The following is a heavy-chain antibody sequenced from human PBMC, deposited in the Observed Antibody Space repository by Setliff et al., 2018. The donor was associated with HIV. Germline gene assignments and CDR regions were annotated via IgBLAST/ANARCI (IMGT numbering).Heavy chain of an antibody. J-gene: IGHJ6*03. D-gene: IGHD6-13*01. CDR2: INQDGSEK. V-gene: IGHV3-7*01. Sequence: GGSLRLSCATSKFTFSYYWMSWVRQAPGKGLEWVANINQDGSEKYYVDSVKGRFTISRDNSKTSLYLEMSSLRAEDTAVYYCARVGEESSSSWYANYYYYYYIDVWGKGTTVTVSS. CDR1: KFTFSYYW. CDR3: ARVGEESSSSWYANYYYYYYIDV.